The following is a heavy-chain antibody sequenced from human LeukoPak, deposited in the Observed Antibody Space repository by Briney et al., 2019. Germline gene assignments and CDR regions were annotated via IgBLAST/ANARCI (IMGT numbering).Heavy chain of an antibody. V-gene: IGHV1-46*01. CDR3: ARGVTARGFYYYMDI. D-gene: IGHD2-21*02. Sequence: ASVKVSCKASGYTFTSYYMHWVRQAPGQGLEWMGIINPSGGNTRYAQKFQGRVTMTRDMSTSTVYMELSSLRPDDTAVYSCARGVTARGFYYYMDIWGNGTTVTISS. CDR1: GYTFTSYY. CDR2: INPSGGNT. J-gene: IGHJ6*03.